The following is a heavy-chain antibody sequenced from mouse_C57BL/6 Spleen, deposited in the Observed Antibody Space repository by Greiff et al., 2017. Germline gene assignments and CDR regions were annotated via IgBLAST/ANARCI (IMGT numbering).Heavy chain of an antibody. CDR1: GYTFTSYW. V-gene: IGHV1-69*01. Sequence: QVQLQQPGAELVMPGASVKLSCKASGYTFTSYWMHWVKQRPGQGLEWIGEIDPSDSYTNYNQKFKGKSTLTVDKSSSTAYMQLSSLTSEDSAVYYCARSAGCTTVDYFDYWGQGTTLTVSS. CDR2: IDPSDSYT. CDR3: ARSAGCTTVDYFDY. J-gene: IGHJ2*01. D-gene: IGHD1-1*01.